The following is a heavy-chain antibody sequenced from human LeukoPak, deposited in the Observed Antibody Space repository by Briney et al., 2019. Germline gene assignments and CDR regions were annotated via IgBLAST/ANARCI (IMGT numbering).Heavy chain of an antibody. Sequence: ASVKVSCKASGGTFSSYAISWVRQAPGQGLEWMGRIIPILGIANYAQKFQGRVTITADKSTSTAYMELSSLRSEDTAVYYCARNTYYYDSSGYYPSWGQGTLVTVSS. CDR2: IIPILGIA. CDR3: ARNTYYYDSSGYYPS. V-gene: IGHV1-69*04. J-gene: IGHJ5*02. D-gene: IGHD3-22*01. CDR1: GGTFSSYA.